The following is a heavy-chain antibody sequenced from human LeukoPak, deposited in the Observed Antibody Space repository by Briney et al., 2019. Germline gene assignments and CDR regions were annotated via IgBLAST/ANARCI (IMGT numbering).Heavy chain of an antibody. CDR2: INPNSGGT. CDR1: GYTFTGYY. Sequence: ASVKVSCKASGYTFTGYYMHWVRQAPGQGLEWMGWINPNSGGTNYAQTFQGRVTMTRDTSISTAYMELSRLRSDDTAVYYCARGFNVDIVATTHMYYFDYWGQGTLVTVSS. V-gene: IGHV1-2*02. CDR3: ARGFNVDIVATTHMYYFDY. J-gene: IGHJ4*02. D-gene: IGHD5-12*01.